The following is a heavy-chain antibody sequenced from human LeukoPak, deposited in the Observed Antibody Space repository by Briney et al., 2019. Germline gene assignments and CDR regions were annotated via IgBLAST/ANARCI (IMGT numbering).Heavy chain of an antibody. J-gene: IGHJ6*02. CDR1: GFTFSNHF. Sequence: AGGSLRLSCSTSGFTFSNHFMHWVRQAPGKGLEYVSSIGPNGASTLYADSVKGRFTISRDNSKNALYLQMNSLRAEDTAVYYCARDQIESAYYYGMDVWGQGTTVTVSS. CDR2: IGPNGAST. D-gene: IGHD2/OR15-2a*01. CDR3: ARDQIESAYYYGMDV. V-gene: IGHV3-64*04.